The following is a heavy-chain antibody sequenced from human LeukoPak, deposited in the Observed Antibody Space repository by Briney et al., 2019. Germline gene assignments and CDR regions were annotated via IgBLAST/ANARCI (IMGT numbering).Heavy chain of an antibody. Sequence: PSETLSLTCNVYSDSISNSYWSWIRQPPGKGLEWIGHIYNIVNTNYNPSLKSRVTISEDTSKKQFSLKLSSVTAAETAVYYCARTVHYSSGWSPTYYFAYWGQGTLVTVSS. V-gene: IGHV4-59*01. D-gene: IGHD6-19*01. CDR3: ARTVHYSSGWSPTYYFAY. J-gene: IGHJ4*02. CDR1: SDSISNSY. CDR2: IYNIVNT.